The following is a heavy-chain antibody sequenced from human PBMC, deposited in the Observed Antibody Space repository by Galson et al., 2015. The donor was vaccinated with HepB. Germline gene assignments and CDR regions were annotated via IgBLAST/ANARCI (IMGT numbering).Heavy chain of an antibody. Sequence: SLRLSCAASGFTFSSYWMSWVRQAPGKGLEWVANIKQDGSEKYYVDSVKGRFTISRDNAKNSLYLQMNSLRAEDTAVYYCAREDILVESWSGYCTNGVCYTYYYYGMDVWGQGTT. J-gene: IGHJ6*02. CDR3: AREDILVESWSGYCTNGVCYTYYYYGMDV. CDR1: GFTFSSYW. V-gene: IGHV3-7*03. CDR2: IKQDGSEK. D-gene: IGHD2-8*01.